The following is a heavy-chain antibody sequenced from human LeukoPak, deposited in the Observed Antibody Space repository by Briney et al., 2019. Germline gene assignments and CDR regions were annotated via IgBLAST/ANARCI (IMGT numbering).Heavy chain of an antibody. Sequence: RRASVKVSCKASGGTFSSYAISWVRQAPGQGLEWMGGIIPIFGTANYAQKFQGRVTITADESTSTAHMELSSLRSEDTAVYYCARDGGYCSSTSCAFDYWGQGTLVTVSS. D-gene: IGHD2-2*01. CDR1: GGTFSSYA. CDR3: ARDGGYCSSTSCAFDY. V-gene: IGHV1-69*13. CDR2: IIPIFGTA. J-gene: IGHJ4*02.